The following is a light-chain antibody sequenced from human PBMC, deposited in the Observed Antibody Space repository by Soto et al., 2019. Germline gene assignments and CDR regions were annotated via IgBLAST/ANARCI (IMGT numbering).Light chain of an antibody. CDR2: DVS. V-gene: IGLV2-14*01. Sequence: QSVLTQPASVSGSPGQSITISCTGTSSDIGDYSYVSWYQQHPGKAPKLMIYDVSNRPSGVSNRFSGSKSGNTASLTISGLQAEDEADYYCSSYTSSSTLVVFDGGTKLTVL. CDR3: SSYTSSSTLVV. J-gene: IGLJ2*01. CDR1: SSDIGDYSY.